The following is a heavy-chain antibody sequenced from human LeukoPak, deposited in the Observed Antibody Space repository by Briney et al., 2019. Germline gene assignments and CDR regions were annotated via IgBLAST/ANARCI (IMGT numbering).Heavy chain of an antibody. CDR2: ISYDGSNK. CDR1: GFTFSSYA. D-gene: IGHD1-26*01. CDR3: ARAPYSGSS. Sequence: GGSLRLSCAASGFTFSSYAMHWVRQAPGKGLEWVAVISYDGSNKYYADSVKGRFTISRDNSKNTLYLQMNSLRAEDTAVYYCARAPYSGSSWGQRTLVTVSS. J-gene: IGHJ5*02. V-gene: IGHV3-30*04.